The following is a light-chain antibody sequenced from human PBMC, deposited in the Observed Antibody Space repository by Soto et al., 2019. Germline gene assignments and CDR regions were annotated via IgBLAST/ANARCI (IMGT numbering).Light chain of an antibody. CDR3: LQYGGSPRT. CDR1: QTVISSY. V-gene: IGKV3-20*01. CDR2: GAS. Sequence: EIVLTQSPGTLSLSPGERATLSCRASQTVISSYLAWYQQKPGQAPRLLIFGASSRATGIPDRLSGSGSGTDFTLTISGLEPDDFALYYCLQYGGSPRTFGQGTKLEIK. J-gene: IGKJ2*01.